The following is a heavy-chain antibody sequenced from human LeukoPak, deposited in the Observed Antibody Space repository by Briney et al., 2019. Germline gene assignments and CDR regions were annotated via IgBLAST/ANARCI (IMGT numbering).Heavy chain of an antibody. V-gene: IGHV3-23*01. CDR1: EFTFSSYA. CDR2: MSGSGGST. D-gene: IGHD6-19*01. Sequence: GGSLRLSCAASEFTFSSYAMNWVRQAPGKGLEGVSAMSGSGGSTYYADSVKGRFTISRDNSKNTLYLQMNSLRAEDTAVYYCAKDSVVVAGLVNYFDSWGQGTLVTVSS. CDR3: AKDSVVVAGLVNYFDS. J-gene: IGHJ4*02.